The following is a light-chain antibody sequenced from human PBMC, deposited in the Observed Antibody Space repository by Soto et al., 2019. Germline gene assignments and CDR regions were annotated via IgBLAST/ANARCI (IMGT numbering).Light chain of an antibody. CDR2: EVS. CDR3: SSYTTTTRL. Sequence: QSALTQPASVSGSPGQSITISCTGTSSDIGSNNYVAWFQQRPGKAPTLIIYEVSNRPSGVSTHFSGSKSCNTASLTSSGLLPEDEAAYYCSSYTTTTRLFGGGTKVTVL. J-gene: IGLJ3*02. V-gene: IGLV2-14*01. CDR1: SSDIGSNNY.